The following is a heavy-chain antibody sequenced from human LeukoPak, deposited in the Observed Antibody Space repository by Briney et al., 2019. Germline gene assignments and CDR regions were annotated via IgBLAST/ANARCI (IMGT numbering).Heavy chain of an antibody. D-gene: IGHD5-12*01. J-gene: IGHJ4*02. CDR2: IYPGDSDT. CDR3: ARDPEDSGYDGGY. CDR1: GYSFTSSW. Sequence: GESLKISCKGSGYSFTSSWIGWVRQMPGKGLEWMGIIYPGDSDTRYSPSFQGQVTISADKSISTAYLQWSSLRASDTAMYYCARDPEDSGYDGGYWGQGTLVTVSS. V-gene: IGHV5-51*01.